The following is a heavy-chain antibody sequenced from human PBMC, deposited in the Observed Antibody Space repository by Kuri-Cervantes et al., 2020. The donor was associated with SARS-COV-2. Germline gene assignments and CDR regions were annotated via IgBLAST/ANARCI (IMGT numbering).Heavy chain of an antibody. Sequence: ASVKVSCKASGYTFTSYGISWVRQAPGQGLEWMGWISAYNGNTNYAQKLQGRVTMTTDTSTSTAYMGLRSLRSDDTAAYYCARDLLGVGYCSGGSCPYYFDYWGQGTLVTVSS. V-gene: IGHV1-18*01. CDR1: GYTFTSYG. D-gene: IGHD2-15*01. J-gene: IGHJ4*02. CDR2: ISAYNGNT. CDR3: ARDLLGVGYCSGGSCPYYFDY.